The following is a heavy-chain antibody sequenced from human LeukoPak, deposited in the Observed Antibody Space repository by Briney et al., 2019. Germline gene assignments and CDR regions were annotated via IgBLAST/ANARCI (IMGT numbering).Heavy chain of an antibody. V-gene: IGHV1-69*05. J-gene: IGHJ6*03. CDR3: ASARGLLHYYMDV. Sequence: SVKVSCKASGGTFLNYAFSWVRQAPGQGLEWMGGIIPIFGAANYAQRFQDRVTITTDESTTTVYMELSSLRADDTAVDYCASARGLLHYYMDVWGKGTTVTVSS. CDR1: GGTFLNYA. CDR2: IIPIFGAA. D-gene: IGHD3-22*01.